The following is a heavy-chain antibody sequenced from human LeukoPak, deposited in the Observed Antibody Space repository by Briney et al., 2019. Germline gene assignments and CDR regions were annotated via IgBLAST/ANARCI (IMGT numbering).Heavy chain of an antibody. CDR3: ARGLYCSGGSCYPARIDY. CDR2: IYSGGGK. V-gene: IGHV3-66*02. J-gene: IGHJ4*02. D-gene: IGHD2-15*01. Sequence: GGSLRLSCAASGFSVNSHYMSWVRQAPGKGLEWVSVIYSGGGKYYADSVKGRFTISRDNSKNTLYLQMNSLRAEDTAVYYCARGLYCSGGSCYPARIDYWGQGTLVTVSS. CDR1: GFSVNSHY.